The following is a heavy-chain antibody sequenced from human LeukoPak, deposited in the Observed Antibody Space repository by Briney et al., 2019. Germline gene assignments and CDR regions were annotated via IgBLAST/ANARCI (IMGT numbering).Heavy chain of an antibody. J-gene: IGHJ3*02. V-gene: IGHV3-13*01. CDR1: GFTFSSYD. CDR2: IGSAGDT. CDR3: ARVWMVRGDNAFDI. Sequence: GGSLGLSCAASGFTFSSYDMHWVRQATGKGLEWVSAIGSAGDTYYPGSVKGRFTISREIAKNSLYLQMNSLRAGDTAVYYCARVWMVRGDNAFDIWGQGTMVTVSS. D-gene: IGHD3-10*01.